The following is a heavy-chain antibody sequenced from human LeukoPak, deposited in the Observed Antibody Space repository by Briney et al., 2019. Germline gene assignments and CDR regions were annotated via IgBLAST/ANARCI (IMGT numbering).Heavy chain of an antibody. CDR3: ARVLRYCSGGNCYSGGLGYMDV. Sequence: GGSLRLSCAASGFTFSSYAMHWVRQAPGKGLEWVAVISYGGNNKYYADSVRGRFTISRDNSKNTLYLQMNSLRAEDTAVYYCARVLRYCSGGNCYSGGLGYMDVWGKGTTVSVSS. CDR1: GFTFSSYA. D-gene: IGHD2-15*01. V-gene: IGHV3-30*04. CDR2: ISYGGNNK. J-gene: IGHJ6*03.